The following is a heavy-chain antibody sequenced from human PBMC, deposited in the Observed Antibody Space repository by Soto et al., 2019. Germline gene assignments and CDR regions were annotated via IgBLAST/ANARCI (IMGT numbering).Heavy chain of an antibody. J-gene: IGHJ5*02. V-gene: IGHV3-23*01. Sequence: EVQLLESGGGLVQPGGSLRLSCAASGFTFSSYAMSWVRQAPGKGLEWVSAISGSGGSTYYADSVKGRFTISRDNSKNTLYLQMNSRRTEDTGVYSCAKPPPRLTTVTTSWFDPWGQGTLVTVSS. CDR3: AKPPPRLTTVTTSWFDP. CDR1: GFTFSSYA. CDR2: ISGSGGST. D-gene: IGHD4-17*01.